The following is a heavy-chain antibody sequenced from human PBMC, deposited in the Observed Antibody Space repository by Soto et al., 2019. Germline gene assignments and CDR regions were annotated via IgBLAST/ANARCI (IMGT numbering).Heavy chain of an antibody. V-gene: IGHV4-39*01. Sequence: SETLSRTCIVSGESISSSCYYWGWIRQPAGKGLEWIGSMYYSVRTYYNPSFKSRVTISIDTSKNQFSLKLSSVTNTYTAVYYCARQRTTVVTQASFDNWGKGAMVTVSS. J-gene: IGHJ4*02. CDR3: ARQRTTVVTQASFDN. D-gene: IGHD2-21*02. CDR2: MYYSVRT. CDR1: GESISSSCYY.